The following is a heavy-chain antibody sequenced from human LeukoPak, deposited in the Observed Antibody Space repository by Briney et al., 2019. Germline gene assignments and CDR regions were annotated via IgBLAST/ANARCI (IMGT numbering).Heavy chain of an antibody. CDR3: ARDLGPVVVNAFDI. CDR2: ISSSSSTI. D-gene: IGHD3-22*01. V-gene: IGHV3-48*02. Sequence: GGALRLSYAASGFTFSSYSMNWVRQAPGKGLEWVSYISSSSSTIYYADSVKGRFTISRDNAKNSLYLQMNSLRDEDTAVYYCARDLGPVVVNAFDIWGQGTMVTVSS. CDR1: GFTFSSYS. J-gene: IGHJ3*02.